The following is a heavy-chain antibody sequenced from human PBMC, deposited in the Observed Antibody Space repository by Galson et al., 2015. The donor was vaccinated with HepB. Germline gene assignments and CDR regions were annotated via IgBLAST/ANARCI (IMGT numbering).Heavy chain of an antibody. CDR2: ISSSSNYI. D-gene: IGHD3-22*01. CDR1: GFSFSAYS. Sequence: SLRLSCAASGFSFSAYSMNWVRQAPGRGLEWVSSISSSSNYIYYADSVKGRFTISRDNAKNSLYLQMNSLSAEDTAMYYCARAYYYDNSGYYYFDYWGQGTLVTVSS. CDR3: ARAYYYDNSGYYYFDY. V-gene: IGHV3-21*01. J-gene: IGHJ4*02.